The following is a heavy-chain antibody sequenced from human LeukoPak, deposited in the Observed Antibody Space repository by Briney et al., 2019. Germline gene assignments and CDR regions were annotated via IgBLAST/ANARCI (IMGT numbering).Heavy chain of an antibody. CDR3: ARVTVDTAMVIGAENDAFDI. CDR2: ILYDGSSK. CDR1: GFTFSSYG. J-gene: IGHJ3*02. D-gene: IGHD5-18*01. Sequence: GGSLRLSCAASGFTFSSYGLHWVRQAPDKGLEWVTFILYDGSSKHYADSVKGRFTISRDNSKNTLYLQMNSLKPEDTAVYYCARVTVDTAMVIGAENDAFDIWGQGTMVTVSS. V-gene: IGHV3-30*02.